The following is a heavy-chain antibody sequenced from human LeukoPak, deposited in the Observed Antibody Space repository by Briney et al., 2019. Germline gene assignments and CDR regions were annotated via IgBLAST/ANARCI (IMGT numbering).Heavy chain of an antibody. D-gene: IGHD3-10*02. J-gene: IGHJ6*04. CDR2: ISGSGSSI. CDR1: GFTFSSYE. Sequence: GSLRLSCAASGFTFSSYEMNWVRQAPGKGLEWVSYISGSGSSIYYADSVKGRFTISRDNAKNSLYLQMNSLRAEDTAVYYCAELGITMIGGVWGKGTTVTISS. V-gene: IGHV3-48*03. CDR3: AELGITMIGGV.